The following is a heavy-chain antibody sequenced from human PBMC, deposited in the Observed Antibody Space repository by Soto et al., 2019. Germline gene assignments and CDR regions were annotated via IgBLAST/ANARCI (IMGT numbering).Heavy chain of an antibody. CDR3: ARGRGGSTIDAFDM. J-gene: IGHJ3*02. CDR2: MNPNSGNT. CDR1: GYTFASSD. V-gene: IGHV1-8*01. Sequence: QVQLVQSGAEVKKPGASVKVSCKASGYTFASSDINWVRQATGQGLEWMGWMNPNSGNTGYAQKFQGRVTMNRNTSTSTAYMEPSSLRSEDTAVYYCARGRGGSTIDAFDMWGQGTVVTVSS. D-gene: IGHD3-10*01.